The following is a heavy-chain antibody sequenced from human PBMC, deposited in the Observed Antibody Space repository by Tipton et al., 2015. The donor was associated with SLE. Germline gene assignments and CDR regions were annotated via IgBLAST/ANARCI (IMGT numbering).Heavy chain of an antibody. V-gene: IGHV4-59*07. CDR1: GGSISSHY. J-gene: IGHJ3*02. Sequence: TLSLTCTVSGGSISSHYWSWIRQPPGKGLEWIGYIYYSGSTNYNPSLKSRVTISVDTSKNQFSLKLNSVTAADTAVFYCARHARNGFNFDIWGQGTMVTVSS. CDR2: IYYSGST. CDR3: ARHARNGFNFDI. D-gene: IGHD3-3*01.